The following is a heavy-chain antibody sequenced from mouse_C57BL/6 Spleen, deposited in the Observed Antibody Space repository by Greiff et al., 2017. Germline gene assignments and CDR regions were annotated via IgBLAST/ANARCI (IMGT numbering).Heavy chain of an antibody. CDR1: GYTFTSYW. CDR2: IDPSDSET. D-gene: IGHD3-2*02. V-gene: IGHV1-52*01. J-gene: IGHJ4*01. CDR3: ARDSSSYSYAMDY. Sequence: QVQLQQPGAELVRPGSSVKLSCKASGYTFTSYWMHWVKQRPIQGLEWIGNIDPSDSETHYNQKFKDKATLTVDKSSSTAYMQLSSLTSEDSAVYYCARDSSSYSYAMDYWGQGTSVTVSS.